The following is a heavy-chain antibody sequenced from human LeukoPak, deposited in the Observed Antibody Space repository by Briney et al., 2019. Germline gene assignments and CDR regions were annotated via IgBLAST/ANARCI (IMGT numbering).Heavy chain of an antibody. Sequence: HPGGSLRLSCATSGFTFSSYEMNWVRQAPGKGLEWVSYISSSGSTMYYADSVKGRFTISRDNAKNSLYLQMNSLRAEDTAVYYCARDYDVDPVSYYYYYMDVWGKGTTVTVSS. CDR3: ARDYDVDPVSYYYYYMDV. CDR2: ISSSGSTM. CDR1: GFTFSSYE. J-gene: IGHJ6*03. D-gene: IGHD3-16*01. V-gene: IGHV3-48*01.